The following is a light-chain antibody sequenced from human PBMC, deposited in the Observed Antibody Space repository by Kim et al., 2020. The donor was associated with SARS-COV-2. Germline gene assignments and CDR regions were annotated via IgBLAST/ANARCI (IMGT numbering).Light chain of an antibody. CDR1: KLGDRY. CDR3: QAWDSGMIV. CDR2: EDV. V-gene: IGLV3-1*01. Sequence: SYVLTQTPSVSVSPGQTASITCFGDKLGDRYAYWFQQKPGQSPVLVIYEDVRRPSGVSERFSASNSGNTATLTISGTQAMDEADYYCQAWDSGMIVFGGGAQLTVL. J-gene: IGLJ2*01.